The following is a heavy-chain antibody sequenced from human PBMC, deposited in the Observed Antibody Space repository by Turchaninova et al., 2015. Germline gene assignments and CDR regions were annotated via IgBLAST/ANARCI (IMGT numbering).Heavy chain of an antibody. CDR2: ISYDGSEK. J-gene: IGHJ4*02. V-gene: IGHV3-30*18. Sequence: QVQLVESGGGVVQPGGSLRLSCSASGFTFRGYGIQWVRQAPGKGLEWVAAISYDGSEKYYAESVKDRFTVSRDNSKNIAYLQMNSLTAEDTAVFYCAKRGDYMSSDPHYFDYWGQGTLVTVSS. CDR1: GFTFRGYG. CDR3: AKRGDYMSSDPHYFDY. D-gene: IGHD4-17*01.